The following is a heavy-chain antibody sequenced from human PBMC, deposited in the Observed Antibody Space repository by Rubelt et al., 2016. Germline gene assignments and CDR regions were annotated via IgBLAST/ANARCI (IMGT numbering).Heavy chain of an antibody. CDR2: IKPAGSEK. V-gene: IGHV3-7*04. D-gene: IGHD3-3*01. Sequence: EVQLVESGGGLVQPGGSLRLSCAASGFTFSSYWVTWVRQAPGTGLEWVANIKPAGSEKFYVDSVKGRFTISRDNAKNSLYLQMNGLGAEDTAMEYWARVPHADTIFGVIIKGNAFDVWGQGTMVTVSS. CDR1: GFTFSSYW. CDR3: ARVPHADTIFGVIIKGNAFDV. J-gene: IGHJ3*01.